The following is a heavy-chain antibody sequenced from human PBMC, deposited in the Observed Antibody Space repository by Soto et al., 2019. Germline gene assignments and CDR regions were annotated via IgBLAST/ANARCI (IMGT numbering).Heavy chain of an antibody. V-gene: IGHV1-69*02. J-gene: IGHJ5*02. CDR3: ARALGQYYGDYEYGWFDP. CDR1: GGTFSSNT. Sequence: QVQLVQSGAEVKKPGSSVKVSCKASGGTFSSNTISWVRQAPGQGLEWMGRIIPILGIANYAQKFQGRVTITADKSTSTAYMELSSLRSEDTAVYYWARALGQYYGDYEYGWFDPWGQGTLVTVSS. D-gene: IGHD4-17*01. CDR2: IIPILGIA.